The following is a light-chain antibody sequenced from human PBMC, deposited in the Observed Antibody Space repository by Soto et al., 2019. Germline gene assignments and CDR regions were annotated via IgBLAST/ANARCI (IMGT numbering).Light chain of an antibody. CDR3: QQRSNWPPGSYT. CDR1: QSVSSY. CDR2: DAS. Sequence: EIVLTQPPATLSLSPGERATLSCRASQSVSSYLACYQQKPGQAPRLLIYDASNRATGIPARFSGSGSGTDFTLTISSLEPEDFAVYYCQQRSNWPPGSYTFGQGTKLEIK. V-gene: IGKV3-11*01. J-gene: IGKJ2*01.